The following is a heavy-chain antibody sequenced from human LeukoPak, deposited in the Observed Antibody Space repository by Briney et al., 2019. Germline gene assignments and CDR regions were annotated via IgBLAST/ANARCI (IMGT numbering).Heavy chain of an antibody. Sequence: GGSLRLSCAASGFKFDNYAMHWVRQAPGKGLEWVSSISWNSDIIAYADSVKGRFTISRDNAKNSLYLQMNSLKAEDTALYYCAKDIGPLTYHYDTSGYSGAFDYWGQGTLVTVSS. V-gene: IGHV3-9*01. D-gene: IGHD3-22*01. J-gene: IGHJ4*02. CDR1: GFKFDNYA. CDR2: ISWNSDII. CDR3: AKDIGPLTYHYDTSGYSGAFDY.